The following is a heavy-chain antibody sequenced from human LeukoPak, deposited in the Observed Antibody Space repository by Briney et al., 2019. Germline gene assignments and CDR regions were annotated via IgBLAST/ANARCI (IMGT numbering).Heavy chain of an antibody. Sequence: GGSLRLSCAACGFTFSSYGVHWVRQAPGKGLEWVAVISYAGTYKYYADSVKGRFTISRDNSKNTLYLQMNSLRAEDTAICYCAKDLDEENSSGWGDWGQGTLVTVSS. D-gene: IGHD6-19*01. CDR2: ISYAGTYK. CDR3: AKDLDEENSSGWGD. V-gene: IGHV3-30*18. CDR1: GFTFSSYG. J-gene: IGHJ4*02.